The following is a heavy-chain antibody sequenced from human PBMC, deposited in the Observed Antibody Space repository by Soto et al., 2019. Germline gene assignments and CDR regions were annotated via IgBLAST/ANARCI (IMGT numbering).Heavy chain of an antibody. V-gene: IGHV3-30-3*01. D-gene: IGHD2-15*01. Sequence: QVQLVESGGGVVQPGRSLRLSCAASGFTFSSYAMHWVRQAPGKGLEWVAVISYDGSNKYYADSVKGRFTISRDNSKNTLYLQMNSLRAEDTAVYYCARGNRGDIVVVVHDTTFDYWGQGTLVTVSS. CDR2: ISYDGSNK. J-gene: IGHJ4*02. CDR1: GFTFSSYA. CDR3: ARGNRGDIVVVVHDTTFDY.